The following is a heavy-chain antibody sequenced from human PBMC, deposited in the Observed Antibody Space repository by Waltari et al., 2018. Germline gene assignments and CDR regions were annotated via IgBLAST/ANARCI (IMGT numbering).Heavy chain of an antibody. CDR3: ARESGGWWELPNYFDY. CDR2: IYYSGST. CDR1: GGSISSSSYY. D-gene: IGHD1-26*01. J-gene: IGHJ4*02. V-gene: IGHV4-39*07. Sequence: QLQLQESGPGLVKPSETLSLTCTVSGGSISSSSYYWGWIRQPPGKGLEWIGSIYYSGSTYYNPSLKSRVTISVDTSKNQFSLKLSSVTAADTAVYYCARESGGWWELPNYFDYWGQGTLVTVSS.